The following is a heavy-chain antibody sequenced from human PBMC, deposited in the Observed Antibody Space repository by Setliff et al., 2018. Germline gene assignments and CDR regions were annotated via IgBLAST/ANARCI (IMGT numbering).Heavy chain of an antibody. Sequence: SETLSLTCSVSGESFSNNYWSWIRQTPGKGLEWIGESNHGGSTTYHPSLKSRLTMSVDTSKNQFSLKLAAVTAADTAVYFCARDNTMVGATDYWGLGTLVTVSS. D-gene: IGHD1-26*01. V-gene: IGHV4-34*01. CDR2: SNHGGST. J-gene: IGHJ4*02. CDR3: ARDNTMVGATDY. CDR1: GESFSNNY.